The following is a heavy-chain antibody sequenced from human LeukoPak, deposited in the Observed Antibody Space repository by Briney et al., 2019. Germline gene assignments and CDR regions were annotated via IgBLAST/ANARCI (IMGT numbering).Heavy chain of an antibody. Sequence: PSETLSLTCAVYGGSFSGYYWSWIRQPPGKGLEWIGEINHSGSTNYNPSLKSRVTISVDTSKNQFSLKLSSVTAADTAVYYCARHYYSSGSTNFDYWGQGTLVTVSS. D-gene: IGHD6-19*01. CDR1: GGSFSGYY. V-gene: IGHV4-34*01. CDR2: INHSGST. J-gene: IGHJ4*02. CDR3: ARHYYSSGSTNFDY.